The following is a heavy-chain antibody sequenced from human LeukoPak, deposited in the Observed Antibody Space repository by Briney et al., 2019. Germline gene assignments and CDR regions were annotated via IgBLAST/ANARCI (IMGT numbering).Heavy chain of an antibody. V-gene: IGHV3-21*01. CDR1: GFTFSSYS. CDR2: ISSSSSYI. D-gene: IGHD6-13*01. J-gene: IGHJ4*02. Sequence: GGSLRLSCAASGFTFSSYSMNWVRQAPGKGLEWVSSISSSSSYIYYADSVKGRFTISRDNAKNSLCLQMNSLRAEDTAVYYCARDLGIAAAGTGYWGQGTLVTVSS. CDR3: ARDLGIAAAGTGY.